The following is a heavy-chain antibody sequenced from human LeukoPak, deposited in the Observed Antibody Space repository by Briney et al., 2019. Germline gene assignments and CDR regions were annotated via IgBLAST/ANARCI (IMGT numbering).Heavy chain of an antibody. CDR3: ARLAPSGWYDY. J-gene: IGHJ4*02. D-gene: IGHD6-19*01. CDR1: GGSFSGYY. CDR2: INHSGST. Sequence: PSETLSLTCAVYGGSFSGYYWSWIRQPPGKGLEWIGEINHSGSTNYNPSLKSRVTISADTSKNQFSLKLSSVTAADTAVYYCARLAPSGWYDYWGQGTLVTVSS. V-gene: IGHV4-34*01.